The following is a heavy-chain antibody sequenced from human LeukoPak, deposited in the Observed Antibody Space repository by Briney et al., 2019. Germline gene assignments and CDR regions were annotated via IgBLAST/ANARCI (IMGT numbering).Heavy chain of an antibody. CDR1: GFTFSSYS. CDR3: ARGATDTTRWFDP. CDR2: ISRASESI. V-gene: IGHV3-21*01. Sequence: AGGSLRLSCAASGFTFSSYSMAWVRQAPGKGLEWVSIISRASESIFYADSVKGRFTISRDNAKNSLYLQMNGLRAEDTAAHYCARGATDTTRWFDPWGQGTLVTVSS. D-gene: IGHD1-7*01. J-gene: IGHJ5*02.